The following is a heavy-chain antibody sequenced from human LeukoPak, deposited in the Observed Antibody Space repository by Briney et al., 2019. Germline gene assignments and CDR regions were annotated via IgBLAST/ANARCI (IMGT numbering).Heavy chain of an antibody. J-gene: IGHJ6*03. CDR2: IYYSGST. CDR1: GGSISSYY. Sequence: SETLSLTCTVSGGSISSYYWSWIRQPPGKGLEWIGYIYYSGSTNYNPSLKSRVTISVDTSKNQFSLKLSSVTAADTAVYYCAGGYCSSTSYYGVYYYYMDVWGKGTTVTASS. CDR3: AGGYCSSTSYYGVYYYYMDV. D-gene: IGHD2-2*01. V-gene: IGHV4-59*01.